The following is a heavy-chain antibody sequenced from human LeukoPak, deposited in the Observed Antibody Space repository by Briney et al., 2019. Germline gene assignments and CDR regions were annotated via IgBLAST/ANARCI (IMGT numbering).Heavy chain of an antibody. CDR1: GFTFSSYS. D-gene: IGHD2-15*01. CDR2: ISSSSSYI. V-gene: IGHV3-21*01. J-gene: IGHJ6*02. CDR3: ARVFLRKGYCSGGSCYRLLNGMDV. Sequence: GGSLRLSCAASGFTFSSYSMNWVRQAPGKGLEWVSSISSSSSYIYYADSVKGRFTISRDNAKNSLYLQMNSLRAEDTAVYYCARVFLRKGYCSGGSCYRLLNGMDVWGQGTTVTVSS.